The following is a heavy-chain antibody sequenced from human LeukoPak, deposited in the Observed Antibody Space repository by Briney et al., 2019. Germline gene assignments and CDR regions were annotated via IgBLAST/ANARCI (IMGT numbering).Heavy chain of an antibody. CDR3: AKGYDYRSGAGSFDY. CDR1: GFSFSRFG. V-gene: IGHV3-30*18. D-gene: IGHD3-10*01. J-gene: IGHJ4*02. CDR2: ISFDGGEM. Sequence: GWSLTLSRLASGFSFSRFGMHWVRQAQGKGLDWVAFISFDGGEMHYTDSVKGRFTISRDNSKNTLSLEMNGLRAEETAVYYCAKGYDYRSGAGSFDYWGQGNLVTVSS.